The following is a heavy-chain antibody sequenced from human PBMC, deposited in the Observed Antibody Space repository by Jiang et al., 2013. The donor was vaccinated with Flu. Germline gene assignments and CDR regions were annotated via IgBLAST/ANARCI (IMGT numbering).Heavy chain of an antibody. CDR1: GGSISRSSYY. V-gene: IGHV4-39*07. D-gene: IGHD4-17*01. CDR2: MYFTGDT. CDR3: ARDSNDSGDYDDY. J-gene: IGHJ4*02. Sequence: SLTCSVSGGSISRSSYYWGWIRQPPGKGLEWIGTMYFTGDTYYNPSLKSRVNISLDTSKNQFSLRLTSVTAADTAVYYCARDSNDSGDYDDYWGQGTLVTVSS.